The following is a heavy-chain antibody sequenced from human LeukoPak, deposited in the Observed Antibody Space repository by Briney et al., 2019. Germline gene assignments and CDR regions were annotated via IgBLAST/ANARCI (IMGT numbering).Heavy chain of an antibody. J-gene: IGHJ4*02. Sequence: SVKVSCKASGGTFSSYAISWVRQAPGQGLEWMGGIIPIFGTAHYAQKFQGRVTITTDESTSTAYMELSSLRSEDTAVYYCAGGPLVGATTYYFDYWGQGTLVTVSS. CDR3: AGGPLVGATTYYFDY. CDR2: IIPIFGTA. CDR1: GGTFSSYA. V-gene: IGHV1-69*05. D-gene: IGHD1-26*01.